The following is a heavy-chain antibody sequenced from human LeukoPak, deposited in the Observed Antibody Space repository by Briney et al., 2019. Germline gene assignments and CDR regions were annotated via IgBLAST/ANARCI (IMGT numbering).Heavy chain of an antibody. J-gene: IGHJ5*02. CDR2: INPNSGGT. Sequence: GASVKVFCKASGYTFTGYYMHWVRQAPGQGLEWMGWINPNSGGTNYAQKFQGRVTMTRDTSISTAYMELSRLRSDDTAVYYCARDGIMTTVTEPPTNWFDPWGQGTLVTVSS. CDR1: GYTFTGYY. CDR3: ARDGIMTTVTEPPTNWFDP. V-gene: IGHV1-2*02. D-gene: IGHD4-17*01.